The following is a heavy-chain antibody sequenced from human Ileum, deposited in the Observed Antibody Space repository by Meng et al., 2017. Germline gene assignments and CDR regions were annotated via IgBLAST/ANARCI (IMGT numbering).Heavy chain of an antibody. CDR1: GGSFSTYY. D-gene: IGHD4-11*01. CDR2: ISRSGTT. CDR3: ARSGVTTVTYLD. J-gene: IGHJ4*02. Sequence: VQLQQWGAGRFKPSETLSLTCAIGGGSFSTYYWSWIRQPPGKGLEWIGEISRSGTTNYNPSLKSRVTISVDTSKNQFSLTVTSVTAADSALYYCARSGVTTVTYLDWGQGTLVTVSS. V-gene: IGHV4-34*01.